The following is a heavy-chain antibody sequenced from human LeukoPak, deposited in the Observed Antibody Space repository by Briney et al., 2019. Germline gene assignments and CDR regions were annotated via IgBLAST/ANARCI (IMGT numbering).Heavy chain of an antibody. V-gene: IGHV3-23*01. CDR3: AKARYYYGSGSYLDY. CDR1: GFTFSGYA. D-gene: IGHD3-10*01. J-gene: IGHJ4*02. CDR2: ISGSGGST. Sequence: GGSLRLSCAASGFTFSGYAMSWVRQAPGKGLEWVSTISGSGGSTYYADSVKGRFTISRDNSKNTLYLQMNSLRAEDTAVYYCAKARYYYGSGSYLDYWGQGTLVTVSS.